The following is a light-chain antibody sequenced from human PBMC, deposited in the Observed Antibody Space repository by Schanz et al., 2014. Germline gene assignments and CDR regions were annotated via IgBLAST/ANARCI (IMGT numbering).Light chain of an antibody. CDR2: WAS. J-gene: IGKJ2*01. V-gene: IGKV4-1*01. CDR1: QSLLYSSNNKNY. CDR3: QQYFTFPYT. Sequence: IVMTQSPASLAVSLGERATINCKPSQSLLYSSNNKNYLAWYQQKPGQPPKLLIYWASTRESGVPDRFSGGGSGTDFTLTISSLQAEDVAVYYCQQYFTFPYTFGQGTKLEIK.